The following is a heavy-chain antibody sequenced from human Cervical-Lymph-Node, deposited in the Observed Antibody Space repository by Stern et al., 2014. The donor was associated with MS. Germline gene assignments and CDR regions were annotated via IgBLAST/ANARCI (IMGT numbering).Heavy chain of an antibody. D-gene: IGHD6-6*01. CDR2: MNPNSGNT. V-gene: IGHV1-8*01. CDR1: GYTFTSYD. J-gene: IGHJ3*02. Sequence: VQLVESGAEVKKPGASGKVSCKASGYTFTSYDINWVRQATGQGLEWMGWMNPNSGNTGYAQKFQGRVTMTRNTSISTAYMELSSLRSEDTAVYYCARRSCAARPTSCAFDIWGQGTMVTVSS. CDR3: ARRSCAARPTSCAFDI.